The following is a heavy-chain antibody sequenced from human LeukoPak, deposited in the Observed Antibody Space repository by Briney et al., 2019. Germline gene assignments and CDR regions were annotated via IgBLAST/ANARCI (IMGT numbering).Heavy chain of an antibody. D-gene: IGHD1-7*01. J-gene: IGHJ4*02. CDR1: GFTVSSYA. Sequence: GRSLRLSCAASGFTVSSYAMHWVRQAPGKGLEWVAVISYDGSNKYYADSVKGRFTISRDNSKNTLYLQMNSLRAEDTAVYYCARDIETGTLDYWGQGTLVTVSS. V-gene: IGHV3-30-3*01. CDR3: ARDIETGTLDY. CDR2: ISYDGSNK.